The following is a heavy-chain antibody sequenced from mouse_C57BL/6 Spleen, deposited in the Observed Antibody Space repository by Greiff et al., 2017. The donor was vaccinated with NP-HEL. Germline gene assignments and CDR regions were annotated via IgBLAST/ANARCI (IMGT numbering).Heavy chain of an antibody. D-gene: IGHD2-1*01. CDR3: TRARYYGPWFAY. Sequence: EVMLVESGEGLVKPGGSLKLSCAASGFTFSSYAMSWVRQTPEKRLEWVAYISSGGDYIYYADTVKGRFTISRDNARNTLYLQMSSLKSEDTAMYYCTRARYYGPWFAYWGQGTLVTVSA. CDR1: GFTFSSYA. V-gene: IGHV5-9-1*02. J-gene: IGHJ3*01. CDR2: ISSGGDYI.